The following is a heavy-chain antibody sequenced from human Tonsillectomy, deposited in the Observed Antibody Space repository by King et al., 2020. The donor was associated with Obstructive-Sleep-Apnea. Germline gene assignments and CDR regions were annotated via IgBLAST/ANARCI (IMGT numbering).Heavy chain of an antibody. V-gene: IGHV5-51*01. CDR3: ARRGGYCTNGVCYGTYFDY. J-gene: IGHJ4*02. CDR2: IYPGDSDT. D-gene: IGHD2-8*01. Sequence: VQLVESGAEVKKPGESLKISCKASGYTFTSYWIGWVRQMPGKGLEWMGIIYPGDSDTRYNPPFQGQVTISADKSISTAYLQWSSLKASDTAMYYCARRGGYCTNGVCYGTYFDYWGQGTLVTVSS. CDR1: GYTFTSYW.